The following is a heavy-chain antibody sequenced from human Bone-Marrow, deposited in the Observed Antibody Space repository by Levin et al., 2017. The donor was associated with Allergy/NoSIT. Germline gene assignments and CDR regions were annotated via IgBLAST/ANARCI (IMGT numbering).Heavy chain of an antibody. Sequence: GGSLRLSCAASGFTFSDYYMSWIRQAPGKGLEWVSYISSSGSTIYYADSVKGRFTISRDNAKNSLYLQMNSLRAEDTAVYYCARIGPTGSSPRPVRGPDYWGQGTLVTVSS. CDR3: ARIGPTGSSPRPVRGPDY. CDR2: ISSSGSTI. V-gene: IGHV3-11*01. D-gene: IGHD6-13*01. J-gene: IGHJ4*02. CDR1: GFTFSDYY.